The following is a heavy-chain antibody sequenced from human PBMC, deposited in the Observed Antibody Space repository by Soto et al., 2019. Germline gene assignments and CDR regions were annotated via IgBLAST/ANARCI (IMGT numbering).Heavy chain of an antibody. CDR1: GGTFSSYA. CDR3: ALKYYYDSSGYSYGMDV. V-gene: IGHV1-69*06. CDR2: IIPIFGTA. J-gene: IGHJ6*02. Sequence: QVQLVQSGAEVKKPGSSVKVSCKASGGTFSSYAISWVRQAPGQGLEWMGGIIPIFGTAHYAQKFQGRVTITADKSTSTAYMELSRLRSEDTAVYYCALKYYYDSSGYSYGMDVWGQGTTVTVSS. D-gene: IGHD3-22*01.